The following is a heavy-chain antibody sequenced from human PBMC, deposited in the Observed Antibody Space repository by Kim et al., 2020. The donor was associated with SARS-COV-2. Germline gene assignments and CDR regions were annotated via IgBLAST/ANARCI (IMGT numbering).Heavy chain of an antibody. CDR2: IKSKTDGGTT. D-gene: IGHD1-7*01. CDR1: GFTFSNAW. J-gene: IGHJ4*02. V-gene: IGHV3-15*01. Sequence: GGSLRLSCAASGFTFSNAWMSWVRQAPGKGLEWVGRIKSKTDGGTTDYAAPVKGRFTISRDDSKNTLYLQMNSLKTEDTAVYYCTTDLWTVQRTRQRKGVHLDYWGQGTLVTVSS. CDR3: TTDLWTVQRTRQRKGVHLDY.